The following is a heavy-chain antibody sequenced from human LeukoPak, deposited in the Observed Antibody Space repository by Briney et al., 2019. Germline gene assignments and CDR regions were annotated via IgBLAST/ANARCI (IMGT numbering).Heavy chain of an antibody. Sequence: PSETLSLTCTVSGGSISSYYWSWIRQPAGKGLEWIGRIYTSGSTNYNPSLKSRVTISVDTSKNQFSLKLSSVTAADTAVYYCARDRAVVSSGWYYFDYWGQGTLVTVSS. D-gene: IGHD6-19*01. J-gene: IGHJ4*02. V-gene: IGHV4-4*07. CDR3: ARDRAVVSSGWYYFDY. CDR2: IYTSGST. CDR1: GGSISSYY.